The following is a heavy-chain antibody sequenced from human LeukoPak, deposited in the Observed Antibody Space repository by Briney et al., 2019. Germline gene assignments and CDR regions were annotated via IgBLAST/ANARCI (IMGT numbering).Heavy chain of an antibody. CDR3: AKRPGTSVAGAFDV. CDR1: EFTFRSYA. V-gene: IGHV3-23*01. CDR2: ISGRSSST. J-gene: IGHJ3*01. Sequence: GGSLRLSCTASEFTFRSYAMTWVRQAPGKGLEWVSAISGRSSSTYYADSVKGRFTISRDSSKNTLYLQINSLRAEDTAVYYCAKRPGTSVAGAFDVWGQGTMVTVSS.